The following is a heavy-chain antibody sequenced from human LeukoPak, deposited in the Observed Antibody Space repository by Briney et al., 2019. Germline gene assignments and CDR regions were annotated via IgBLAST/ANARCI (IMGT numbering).Heavy chain of an antibody. V-gene: IGHV3-74*01. CDR2: ISSDGSGT. J-gene: IGHJ4*02. D-gene: IGHD3-22*01. CDR1: GFTFSSYW. Sequence: PGGSLRLSCAVSGFTFSSYWMHWVRQAPGKGLVWVSRISSDGSGTSYADSVKGRFTISRDNAKNTLYPQMNSLRAEDTGVYYCARANHPTYYDSSGYYQDYWGQGTLVTVSS. CDR3: ARANHPTYYDSSGYYQDY.